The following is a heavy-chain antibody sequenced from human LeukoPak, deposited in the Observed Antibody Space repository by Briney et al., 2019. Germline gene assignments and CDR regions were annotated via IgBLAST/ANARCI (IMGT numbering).Heavy chain of an antibody. CDR3: ARAQTTYDFWSGGYYFDY. J-gene: IGHJ4*02. Sequence: GGSLRLSCAASGFTVSSNYMSWVRQAPGKGLEWVSAIYSGGSTYYADSVKGRFTISRDNSKNTLYLQMNSLRAEDTAVYYCARAQTTYDFWSGGYYFDYWGQGTLVTVSS. CDR2: IYSGGST. D-gene: IGHD3-3*01. V-gene: IGHV3-66*01. CDR1: GFTVSSNY.